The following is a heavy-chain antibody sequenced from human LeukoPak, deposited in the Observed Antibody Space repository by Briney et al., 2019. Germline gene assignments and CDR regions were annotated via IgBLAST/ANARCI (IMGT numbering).Heavy chain of an antibody. CDR3: ASGVVVAAKTSDAFDI. V-gene: IGHV4-4*07. Sequence: SETLSLTCTVSGGSISSYYWSWIRQPAGKGLEWIGHIYTNGSTNYNPSLKSRVSISVDTSKNQFSLKLSSVTAADTAVYYCASGVVVAAKTSDAFDIWGQGTMVTVSS. CDR1: GGSISSYY. J-gene: IGHJ3*02. CDR2: IYTNGST. D-gene: IGHD2-15*01.